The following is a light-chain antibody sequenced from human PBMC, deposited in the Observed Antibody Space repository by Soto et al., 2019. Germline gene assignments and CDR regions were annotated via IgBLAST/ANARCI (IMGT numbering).Light chain of an antibody. J-gene: IGKJ1*01. V-gene: IGKV1-5*03. CDR3: QQYNSYWT. CDR2: KAS. Sequence: DIQRTQSPATLSASVGDRVTITCRASQSISTWLAWYQQKPGKAPKVLIYKASSLESGVPSRFSGSGSGTEFTLTISSLQPDDSATYYCQQYNSYWTFGQGTKVDIK. CDR1: QSISTW.